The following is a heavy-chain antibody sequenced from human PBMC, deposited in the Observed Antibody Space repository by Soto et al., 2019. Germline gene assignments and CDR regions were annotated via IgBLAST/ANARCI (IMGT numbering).Heavy chain of an antibody. J-gene: IGHJ5*02. D-gene: IGHD1-1*01. CDR3: AEAAQTRYNWNDLGNWFDP. V-gene: IGHV1-69*01. CDR2: IVPIFGVA. Sequence: QVQLVQSGAEVKKPGSSVKVSCKESGGTFSSYAIAWVRQAPGQGLEWMGGIVPIFGVANYAHKFQGRVAITADEATNTAYMELSSLRSDDTAVYYCAEAAQTRYNWNDLGNWFDPWGQGTLVTVSS. CDR1: GGTFSSYA.